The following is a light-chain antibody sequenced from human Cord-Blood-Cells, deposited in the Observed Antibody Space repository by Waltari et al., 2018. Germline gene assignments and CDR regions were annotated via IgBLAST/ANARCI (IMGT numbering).Light chain of an antibody. CDR1: SSDVGGYNY. V-gene: IGLV2-11*01. Sequence: QSALTQPRSVSGSPGQSVPISCTGTSSDVGGYNYVPCYQQHPGNAPKIMLYDASKRPSGVPDRFSGSKSGNTASLTISGLQAEDEADYYCCSYAGSYTFEVFGGGTKLTVL. J-gene: IGLJ2*01. CDR3: CSYAGSYTFEV. CDR2: DAS.